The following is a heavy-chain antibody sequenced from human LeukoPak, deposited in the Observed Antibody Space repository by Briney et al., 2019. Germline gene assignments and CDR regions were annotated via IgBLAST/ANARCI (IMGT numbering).Heavy chain of an antibody. CDR1: GFTFSSYE. J-gene: IGHJ6*02. V-gene: IGHV3-48*03. Sequence: GGSLRLSCAASGFTFSSYEMNWVRQAPGKGLEWVSYISSSGSTIYYADSVKGRFTISRDNAKNSLYLQMNSLRAEDTAVYYCASSYYGMDVRGQGTTVTVSS. CDR2: ISSSGSTI. CDR3: ASSYYGMDV.